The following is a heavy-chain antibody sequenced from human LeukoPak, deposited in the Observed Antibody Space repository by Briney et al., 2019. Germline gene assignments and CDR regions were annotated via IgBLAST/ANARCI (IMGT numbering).Heavy chain of an antibody. Sequence: SETLSLTCTVSGGSISSNSYYWGWIRQPPGKGLEWIGSIYYSGSTYHNPSLKSRVTISVDTSKNQFSLKLSSVTAADTAVYYCARLPPTYYYGSGSGGMDVWGQGTTVIVSS. D-gene: IGHD3-10*01. V-gene: IGHV4-39*01. CDR2: IYYSGST. J-gene: IGHJ6*02. CDR1: GGSISSNSYY. CDR3: ARLPPTYYYGSGSGGMDV.